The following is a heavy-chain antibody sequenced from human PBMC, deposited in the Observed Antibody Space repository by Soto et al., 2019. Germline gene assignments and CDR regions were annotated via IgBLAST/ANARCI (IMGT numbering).Heavy chain of an antibody. CDR1: GFTFSSYG. CDR2: ISYDGSNK. CDR3: AKDLKWSPLFDY. D-gene: IGHD2-15*01. V-gene: IGHV3-30*18. Sequence: GGSLRLSCAASGFTFSSYGMHWVRQAPGKGLEWVAVISYDGSNKYYADSVKGRFTISRDNSKNTLYLQMNSLRAEDTAVYYCAKDLKWSPLFDYWGQGTLVTVSS. J-gene: IGHJ4*02.